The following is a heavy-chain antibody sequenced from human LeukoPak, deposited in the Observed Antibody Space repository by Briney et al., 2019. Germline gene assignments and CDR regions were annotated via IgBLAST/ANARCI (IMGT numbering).Heavy chain of an antibody. J-gene: IGHJ4*02. Sequence: GGSLRLSCAASGFTFRNYAMSWVRQAPGKGLEWVSLISGSGDTYYADSVKGRFTISRDNSKNTLYLQMNSLRAEDTAVYYCARGSSTHGEYYFDYWGQGTLVTVSS. CDR1: GFTFRNYA. CDR2: ISGSGDT. D-gene: IGHD2-2*01. CDR3: ARGSSTHGEYYFDY. V-gene: IGHV3-23*01.